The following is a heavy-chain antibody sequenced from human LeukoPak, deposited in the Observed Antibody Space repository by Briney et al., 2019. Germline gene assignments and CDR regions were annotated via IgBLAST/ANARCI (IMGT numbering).Heavy chain of an antibody. CDR2: IKQDGTEK. CDR1: GFTFTTYW. J-gene: IGHJ4*02. CDR3: ASSTTGTTSVDY. V-gene: IGHV3-7*01. D-gene: IGHD1-1*01. Sequence: GGSLRLSCTASGFTFTTYWMSWVRHPPGKGLEWVANIKQDGTEKYYVDSVKGRFTISRDNAKNSLYLQMNSLRAEDTAVYYCASSTTGTTSVDYWGQGTLVTVSS.